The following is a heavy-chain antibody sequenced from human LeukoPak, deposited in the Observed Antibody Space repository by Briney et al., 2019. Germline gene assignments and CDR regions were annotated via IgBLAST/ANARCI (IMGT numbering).Heavy chain of an antibody. Sequence: PGGSLRLSCAASGFTFSSYGMHWVRQAPGKGLEWVAFIRYDGSNKYYADSVKGRFTISRDNSKNTLYLQMNSLRAEDTAVYYCAKDPRVAYDFWSGYYFVYWGQGTLVTVSS. CDR1: GFTFSSYG. CDR2: IRYDGSNK. D-gene: IGHD3-3*01. CDR3: AKDPRVAYDFWSGYYFVY. J-gene: IGHJ4*02. V-gene: IGHV3-30*02.